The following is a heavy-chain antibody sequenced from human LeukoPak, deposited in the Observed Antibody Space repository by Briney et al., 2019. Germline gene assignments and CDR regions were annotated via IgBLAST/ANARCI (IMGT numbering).Heavy chain of an antibody. CDR3: ARAKGNSNYPYYYMDV. J-gene: IGHJ6*03. Sequence: PSETPSLTCTVSGGSISNYYWSWVRQPPGKGLEWIGYIYYTGSTNYSPSLKSRVTISVDMSKNQFSLKLTSVTAADTAVYYCARAKGNSNYPYYYMDVWGKGTTVTVSS. CDR2: IYYTGST. V-gene: IGHV4-59*01. D-gene: IGHD4-11*01. CDR1: GGSISNYY.